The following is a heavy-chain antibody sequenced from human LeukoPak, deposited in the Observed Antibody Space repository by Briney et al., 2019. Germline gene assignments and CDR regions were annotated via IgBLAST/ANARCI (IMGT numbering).Heavy chain of an antibody. CDR2: IYYSGST. Sequence: PSETLSLTCTVSGGSISSSSYYWGWIRQPPGKGLEWIGSIYYSGSTYYNPSLKSRVTISVDTSKNQFSLKLSSVTAADTAVYYCARVNGNSYGDYFDYWGQGTLVTVSS. J-gene: IGHJ4*02. D-gene: IGHD4-23*01. CDR3: ARVNGNSYGDYFDY. V-gene: IGHV4-39*07. CDR1: GGSISSSSYY.